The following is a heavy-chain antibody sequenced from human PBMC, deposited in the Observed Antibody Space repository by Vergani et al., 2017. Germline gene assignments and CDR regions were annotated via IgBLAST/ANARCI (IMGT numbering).Heavy chain of an antibody. Sequence: EVQLVESGGGLVQPGGSLRLSCAASGFTVSSNYMSWVRQAPGKGLEWVSVIYSGGSTYYADSVQGRFTISRDNSKNTLYLQMNSLRAEDTAVYYCARGTMVRGVEVDYWGQGTLVTVSS. CDR2: IYSGGST. J-gene: IGHJ4*02. CDR3: ARGTMVRGVEVDY. D-gene: IGHD3-10*01. V-gene: IGHV3-66*02. CDR1: GFTVSSNY.